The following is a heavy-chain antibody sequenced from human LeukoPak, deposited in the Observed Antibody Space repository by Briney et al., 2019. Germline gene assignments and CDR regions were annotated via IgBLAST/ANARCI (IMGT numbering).Heavy chain of an antibody. D-gene: IGHD3-3*01. CDR2: INHSGST. V-gene: IGHV4-34*01. J-gene: IGHJ3*02. CDR3: ARLTIFGVVIKYRGAFDI. CDR1: GGSFSGYY. Sequence: SETLSLTCAVYGGSFSGYYWSWIRQPPGKGLEWIGEINHSGSTNYNPSLKSRVTISVDTSKNQFSLKLSSVTAADTAVYYCARLTIFGVVIKYRGAFDIWGRGTMVTVSS.